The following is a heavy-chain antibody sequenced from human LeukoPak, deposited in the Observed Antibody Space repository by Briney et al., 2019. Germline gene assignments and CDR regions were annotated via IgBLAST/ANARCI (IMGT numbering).Heavy chain of an antibody. Sequence: GMSLRLSCAASGFTFQNFDMTWVRQAPGKGLEWVSSVSRSGAYAHYADSVRGWFTISRDNSNNTLFLQMNSLRGDDTAVYYCVRGASHLAYWGQGTLVTASS. V-gene: IGHV3-23*01. CDR3: VRGASHLAY. CDR1: GFTFQNFD. CDR2: VSRSGAYA. J-gene: IGHJ4*02.